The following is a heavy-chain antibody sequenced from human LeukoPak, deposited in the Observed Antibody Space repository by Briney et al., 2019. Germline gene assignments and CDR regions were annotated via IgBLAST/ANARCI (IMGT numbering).Heavy chain of an antibody. D-gene: IGHD2-15*01. CDR1: GFTFSSSA. J-gene: IGHJ4*02. V-gene: IGHV3-23*03. CDR3: AREYCSGSSCYPAY. CDR2: IYSGGNT. Sequence: GGSLRLSCAASGFTFSSSAMSWVRQAPGKGLEWISVIYSGGNTYYVDSVKGRFTISRDNSKNTLYLQMNSLRAEDTAVYYCAREYCSGSSCYPAYWGQGTLVTVSS.